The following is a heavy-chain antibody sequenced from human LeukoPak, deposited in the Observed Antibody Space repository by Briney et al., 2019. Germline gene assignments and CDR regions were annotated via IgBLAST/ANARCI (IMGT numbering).Heavy chain of an antibody. CDR1: GGSFSGYY. V-gene: IGHV4-34*01. J-gene: IGHJ5*02. CDR2: INHSGST. CDR3: ARGWRALRDGYNYCGFDP. D-gene: IGHD5-24*01. Sequence: SETLSLTWAVYGGSFSGYYWSWIRQPPGKGLELMGEINHSGSTNYNPSLKSRVTISVDTSKNQFSLKLSSVTAADTAVYYCARGWRALRDGYNYCGFDPWGQGTLVTVSS.